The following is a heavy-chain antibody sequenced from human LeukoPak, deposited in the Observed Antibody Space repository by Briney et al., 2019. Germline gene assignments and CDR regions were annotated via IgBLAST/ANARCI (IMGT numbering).Heavy chain of an antibody. CDR1: GFSFSSYH. CDR2: IFPDGRQA. V-gene: IGHV3-7*03. J-gene: IGHJ4*02. CDR3: ARWRCQQSEFDR. Sequence: GGSLRLSRVASGFSFSSYHMSWVRQAPGKGLVCVAHIFPDGRQATCDASVRGRFTISRDNAKNSLFLQMNSLRVEDTAIYYCARWRCQQSEFDRWGQGALVTVAS. D-gene: IGHD5-24*01.